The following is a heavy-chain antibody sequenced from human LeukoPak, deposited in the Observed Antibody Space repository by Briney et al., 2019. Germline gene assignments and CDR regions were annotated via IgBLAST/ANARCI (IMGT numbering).Heavy chain of an antibody. Sequence: SVKVSCKASGGTFSSYAISWVRQAPGQGLEWMGRIIPILGIANYAQKFQGRVTITADKSTSTAYMELSSLGSEDTAVYYCARESPGAAAGTQGPPNAPDYYYGMDVWGQGTTVTVSS. CDR2: IIPILGIA. CDR3: ARESPGAAAGTQGPPNAPDYYYGMDV. CDR1: GGTFSSYA. V-gene: IGHV1-69*04. J-gene: IGHJ6*02. D-gene: IGHD6-13*01.